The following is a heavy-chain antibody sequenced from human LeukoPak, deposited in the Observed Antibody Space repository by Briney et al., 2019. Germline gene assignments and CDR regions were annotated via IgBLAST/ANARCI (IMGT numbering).Heavy chain of an antibody. CDR2: ITGSGDYT. CDR1: GFTFSGYA. D-gene: IGHD3-22*01. V-gene: IGHV3-23*01. Sequence: GGSLRLSCAASGFTFSGYAMTWVRQAPGKGLEWVSSITGSGDYTYYIDSVKGRFTISRDNSKDILYLQMNSLRGEDTALYYCAKDGLYYDGSAHVYYFDYWGQGTLVAVSS. J-gene: IGHJ4*02. CDR3: AKDGLYYDGSAHVYYFDY.